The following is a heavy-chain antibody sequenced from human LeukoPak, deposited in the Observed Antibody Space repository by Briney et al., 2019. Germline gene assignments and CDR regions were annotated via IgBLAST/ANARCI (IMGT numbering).Heavy chain of an antibody. D-gene: IGHD6-19*01. J-gene: IGHJ4*02. CDR1: GFTFSSYE. CDR3: ARDLSSLAPSFDN. Sequence: PGGSLRLSCAASGFTFSSYEMNWVRQAPGKGLEWVANIDQDGSVKYYVDSVKGRFTISRDNAKNPLYLQMNSLRAEDTAVYYCARDLSSLAPSFDNWGQGTLVTVSS. V-gene: IGHV3-7*04. CDR2: IDQDGSVK.